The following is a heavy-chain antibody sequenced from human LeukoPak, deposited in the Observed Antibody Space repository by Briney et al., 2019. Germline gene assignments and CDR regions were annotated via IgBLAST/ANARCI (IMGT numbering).Heavy chain of an antibody. CDR2: IKPDGSVK. J-gene: IGHJ4*02. CDR3: ARDRGAQWVELLLDS. V-gene: IGHV3-7*05. CDR1: GFTFSRYW. D-gene: IGHD3-10*01. Sequence: GGSLRLSCAASGFTFSRYWMTWVRQTPGKGLEWVANIKPDGSVKYYVDSVKGRFTISRDNAKNSLYLQMNSLRAEDTALYYCARDRGAQWVELLLDSWGQGTLVTVSS.